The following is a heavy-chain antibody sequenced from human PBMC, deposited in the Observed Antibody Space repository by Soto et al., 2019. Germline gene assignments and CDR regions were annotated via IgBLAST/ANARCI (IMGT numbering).Heavy chain of an antibody. J-gene: IGHJ5*02. CDR1: GFPFSTSN. Sequence: EVQLVESGGGLVNPGGSLRLSCVVSGFPFSTSNMNWVRQAPGKGLEWVSFISRSSTYIYYADSVKGRFTISRDDAENSLFLQMNSLRAEDTAVYYCARGVLPISSTSWFDPWRQGTLVTVSS. CDR2: ISRSSTYI. CDR3: ARGVLPISSTSWFDP. D-gene: IGHD3-16*01. V-gene: IGHV3-21*01.